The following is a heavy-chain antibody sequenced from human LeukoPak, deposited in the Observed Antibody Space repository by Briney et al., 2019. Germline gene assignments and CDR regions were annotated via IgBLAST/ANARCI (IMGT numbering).Heavy chain of an antibody. CDR1: GYTFTSYY. CDR3: ERDWGQYSRSGTDY. Sequence: ASVKVSCKASGYTFTSYYMHWVRQAPGQGLEGMGVINPSIGSTSYAQKFQGRVTMTRDMSTSTVYMELSSVRPEHRAVYYCERDWGQYSRSGTDYWGQGTLVTDSS. D-gene: IGHD6-6*01. CDR2: INPSIGST. V-gene: IGHV1-46*01. J-gene: IGHJ4*02.